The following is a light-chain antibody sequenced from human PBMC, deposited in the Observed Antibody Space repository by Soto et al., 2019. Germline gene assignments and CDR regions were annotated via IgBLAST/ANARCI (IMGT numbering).Light chain of an antibody. V-gene: IGKV2-28*01. CDR2: LAS. CDR1: QSLLHSTGYNY. CDR3: MQALQTALT. Sequence: DLVITQSPLSLPVSSRPADSISFRSIQSLLHSTGYNYLDWYLQKLGQSPQLLIYLASHRAPGVPDRFSGSGSGTDFTLKISRVEAEDVGVYYCMQALQTALTFGGGTKVDIK. J-gene: IGKJ4*01.